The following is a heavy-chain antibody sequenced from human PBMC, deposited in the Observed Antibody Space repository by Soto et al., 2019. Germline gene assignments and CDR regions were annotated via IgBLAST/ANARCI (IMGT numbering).Heavy chain of an antibody. V-gene: IGHV4-31*03. CDR1: GGSISSGGYY. CDR2: IYYSGST. J-gene: IGHJ2*01. D-gene: IGHD2-8*01. CDR3: AREIMPLTNDWYFDL. Sequence: PSENLSLTCTVSGGSISSGGYYWSWIRQHPGKGLEWIGYIYYSGSTYYNPSLKSRVTISVDTSKNQFSLRLSSVTAADTAVYYCAREIMPLTNDWYFDLWGRGTLVTDSS.